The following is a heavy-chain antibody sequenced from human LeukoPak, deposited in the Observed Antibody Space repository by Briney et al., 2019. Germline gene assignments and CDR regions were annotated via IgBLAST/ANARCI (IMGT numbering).Heavy chain of an antibody. J-gene: IGHJ1*01. Sequence: ASVKVSCKASGYTFTGYYMHWVRQAPGQGLEWMGWINPNSGGTNYAQKFQGRVTMTRDTSISTAYMELSRLRPDDTAVYYCARDLRECSGGSCYYYFQHWGQGTLVTVSS. D-gene: IGHD2-15*01. CDR1: GYTFTGYY. CDR3: ARDLRECSGGSCYYYFQH. V-gene: IGHV1-2*02. CDR2: INPNSGGT.